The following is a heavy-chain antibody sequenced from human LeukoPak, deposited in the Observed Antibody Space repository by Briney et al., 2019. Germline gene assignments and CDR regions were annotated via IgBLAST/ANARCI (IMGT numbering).Heavy chain of an antibody. CDR1: GYTFTSYD. D-gene: IGHD6-13*01. CDR2: MNPNSGNT. J-gene: IGHJ6*02. CDR3: VRDGGSSWYWGYYYYYGMDV. Sequence: ASVKVSCKASGYTFTSYDINWVRQATGQGLEWMGWMNPNSGNTGYAQKFQGRVTMTRNTSISTAYMELSSLKSEDTAVYYCVRDGGSSWYWGYYYYYGMDVWGQGTTVTVSS. V-gene: IGHV1-8*01.